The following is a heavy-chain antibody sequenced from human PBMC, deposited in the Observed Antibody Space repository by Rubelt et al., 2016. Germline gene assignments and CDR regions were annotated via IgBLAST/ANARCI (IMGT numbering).Heavy chain of an antibody. J-gene: IGHJ4*02. CDR2: TYYRSKWYH. V-gene: IGHV6-1*01. D-gene: IGHD1-1*01. CDR3: ARTTGPIDC. CDR1: GGSVSANSPA. Sequence: QVQLQQSGPRLVKPSQTLSLTCAISGGSVSANSPAWNWIRQSPSRGLEWLGRTYYRSKWYHEYAPSVTSRITVNPDTSKNQFSLHLNSVAPEDTAVYYCARTTGPIDCWGQGTLVTVSS.